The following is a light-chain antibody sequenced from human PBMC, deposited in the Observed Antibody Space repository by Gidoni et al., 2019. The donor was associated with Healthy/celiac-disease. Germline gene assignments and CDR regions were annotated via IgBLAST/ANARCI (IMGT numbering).Light chain of an antibody. Sequence: QSVLTQPPSVSGAPGQRVTISCTGSSSNIGAGYDVHWYQQLPGTAPKLLIYGNSNRPSGVPDRVSGSKSGTSASLAITGLQAEDEADYYCQSYDSSLRSVFGTGTKVTVL. V-gene: IGLV1-40*01. J-gene: IGLJ1*01. CDR2: GNS. CDR3: QSYDSSLRSV. CDR1: SSNIGAGYD.